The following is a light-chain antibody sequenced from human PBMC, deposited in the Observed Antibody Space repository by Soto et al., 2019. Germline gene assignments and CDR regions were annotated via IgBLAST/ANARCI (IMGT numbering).Light chain of an antibody. CDR1: QSVNTNY. CDR2: GAS. CDR3: QQYGSSPIT. J-gene: IGKJ5*01. Sequence: EIVLTQSPGNLSLSPGERATLSCRASQSVNTNYLAWYQQKSGQAPRLLIYGASSRATGIPDRFSGSGSGTDFTLTISRLEPQDFAAYFWQQYGSSPITFGQGTRLEIK. V-gene: IGKV3-20*01.